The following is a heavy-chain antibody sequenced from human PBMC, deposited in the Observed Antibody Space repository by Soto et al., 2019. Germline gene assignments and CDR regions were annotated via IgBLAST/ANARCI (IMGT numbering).Heavy chain of an antibody. CDR2: ISGSGSGT. J-gene: IGHJ6*02. CDR1: GLTFSSYA. Sequence: PGGSLRLSCAASGLTFSSYAISWVRQAPGQGLEWVSAISGSGSGTYYADSVKGRCTISRDNSKNTLYLQMDSLGAEDTAVYYCAKGGGGNLRYYYYGMDVWGQGTTVTVSS. CDR3: AKGGGGNLRYYYYGMDV. V-gene: IGHV3-23*01. D-gene: IGHD3-16*01.